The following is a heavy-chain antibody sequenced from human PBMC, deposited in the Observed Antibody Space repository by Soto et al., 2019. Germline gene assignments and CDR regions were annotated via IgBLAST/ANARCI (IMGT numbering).Heavy chain of an antibody. CDR1: GYSFSNYW. J-gene: IGHJ4*02. CDR3: AKDMGYDSSGRPFDY. V-gene: IGHV5-51*01. D-gene: IGHD3-22*01. CDR2: IYPGDSDT. Sequence: GESLKISCKGSGYSFSNYWIGWVRQMPGKGLEWMGIIYPGDSDTRYSPSFQGQVTISADKSINTAYLQWSSLKASDTAMYYCAKDMGYDSSGRPFDYWGQGTLVTVSS.